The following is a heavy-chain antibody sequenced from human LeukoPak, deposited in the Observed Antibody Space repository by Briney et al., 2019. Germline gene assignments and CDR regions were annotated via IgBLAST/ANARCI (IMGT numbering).Heavy chain of an antibody. D-gene: IGHD6-13*01. CDR3: ARVRSSSWADAFDI. CDR1: GYTFTGYY. V-gene: IGHV1-2*02. CDR2: INPNSGGT. J-gene: IGHJ3*02. Sequence: ASVKVSCKASGYTFTGYYMHWVRQAPGQGLEWMGWINPNSGGTNYAQKFQGRVTMTRDTSISTAYMELSRLRSDDTAVYYCARVRSSSWADAFDIWGQGTMVTVSS.